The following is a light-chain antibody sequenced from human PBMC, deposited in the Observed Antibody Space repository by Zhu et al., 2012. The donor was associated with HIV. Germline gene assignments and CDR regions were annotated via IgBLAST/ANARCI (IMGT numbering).Light chain of an antibody. CDR3: QQFNNWLT. V-gene: IGKV3-15*01. CDR1: QSVSSN. J-gene: IGKJ4*01. Sequence: IVMTQSPATLSVSPGERATLSCRASQSVSSNLAWYQQKPGQAPRLLIYGASTRATGIPARFSGSGSGTGFTLTISSLQSEDFAVYYCQQFNNWLTFGGGTKVEIK. CDR2: GAS.